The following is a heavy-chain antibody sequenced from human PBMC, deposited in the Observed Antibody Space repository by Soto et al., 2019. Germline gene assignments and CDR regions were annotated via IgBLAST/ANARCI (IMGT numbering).Heavy chain of an antibody. V-gene: IGHV1-69*02. CDR1: GGTFSSYT. J-gene: IGHJ6*02. CDR3: ARGRGYSGYDYGLYYYGMDV. D-gene: IGHD5-12*01. CDR2: IIPILGIA. Sequence: SVKVSCKASGGTFSSYTISLVRQAPGQGLEWMGRIIPILGIANYAQKFQGRVTITADKSTSTAYMELSSLRSEDTAVYYCARGRGYSGYDYGLYYYGMDVWGQGTTVTVSS.